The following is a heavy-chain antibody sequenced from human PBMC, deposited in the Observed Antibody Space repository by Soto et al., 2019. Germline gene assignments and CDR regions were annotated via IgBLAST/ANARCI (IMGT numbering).Heavy chain of an antibody. Sequence: XSVKVSCNGSVYTFTCYYVHWVRQAPGQGLEWMGWINPNSGDTYLAQRFQGRVTMNRDTSIGTAYMELRGLTSDDTAEYYCAKGGAIVAAGTRVYLYNAMDVWGQGTTVTVSS. V-gene: IGHV1-2*02. J-gene: IGHJ6*02. CDR1: VYTFTCYY. CDR3: AKGGAIVAAGTRVYLYNAMDV. CDR2: INPNSGDT. D-gene: IGHD1-26*01.